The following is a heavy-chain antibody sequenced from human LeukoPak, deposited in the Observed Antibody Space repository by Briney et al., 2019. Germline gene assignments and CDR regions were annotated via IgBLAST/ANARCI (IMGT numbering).Heavy chain of an antibody. CDR1: GFTFSSYA. D-gene: IGHD2-2*01. V-gene: IGHV3-48*04. Sequence: PGGSLRLSCAASGFTFSSYAMSWVRQAPGKGLEWVSYISSSGSTIYYADSVKGRFTISRDNAKNSLYLQMNSLRAEDTAVYYCARDKAAIGGYYYYGMDVWGQGTTVTVSS. CDR3: ARDKAAIGGYYYYGMDV. CDR2: ISSSGSTI. J-gene: IGHJ6*02.